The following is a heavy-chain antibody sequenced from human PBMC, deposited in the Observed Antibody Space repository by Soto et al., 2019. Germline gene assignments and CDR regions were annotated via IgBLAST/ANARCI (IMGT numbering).Heavy chain of an antibody. D-gene: IGHD2-15*01. CDR2: INAGNGNT. CDR3: ARASPYCSGGSCSEYFQH. V-gene: IGHV1-3*01. J-gene: IGHJ1*01. Sequence: ASVKVSCKASGYTFTSYAMHWVRQAPGQRLEWMGWINAGNGNTKYSQKFQGRVTITRDTSASTAYMELSSLRSEDTAVYHCARASPYCSGGSCSEYFQHWGQGTLVTVSS. CDR1: GYTFTSYA.